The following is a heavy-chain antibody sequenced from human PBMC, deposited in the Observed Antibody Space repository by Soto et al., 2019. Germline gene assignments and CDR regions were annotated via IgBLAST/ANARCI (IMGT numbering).Heavy chain of an antibody. J-gene: IGHJ6*04. D-gene: IGHD2-2*01. CDR1: GFTFSSYG. Sequence: GGSLRLSCAASGFTFSSYGMHWVRQAPGKGLEWVAVISYDGSNKYYADSVKGRFTISRDNYKNTLYLQMNSLRAEETAVYYCAKDHPVVVPAASYYYYYGMEVWGEGITVTVSS. V-gene: IGHV3-30*18. CDR3: AKDHPVVVPAASYYYYYGMEV. CDR2: ISYDGSNK.